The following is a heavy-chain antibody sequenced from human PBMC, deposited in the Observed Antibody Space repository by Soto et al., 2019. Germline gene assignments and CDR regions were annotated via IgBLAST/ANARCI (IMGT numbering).Heavy chain of an antibody. CDR2: ISAYNGNT. CDR1: GYTFTSYG. J-gene: IGHJ6*02. D-gene: IGHD2-2*01. V-gene: IGHV1-18*01. CDR3: AREGYCSSTSCRHYDYYGMDV. Sequence: QVHLVQSGAEVKKPGASVKVSCKASGYTFTSYGISWVRQAPGQGLEWMGCISAYNGNTNYAQKLQGRVTMTTDTATITAYMELRSLRSDHTAVYYCAREGYCSSTSCRHYDYYGMDVWGQGTTVTVSS.